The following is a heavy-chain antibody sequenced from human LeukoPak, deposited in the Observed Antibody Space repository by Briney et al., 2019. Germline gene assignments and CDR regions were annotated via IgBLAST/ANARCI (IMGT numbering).Heavy chain of an antibody. CDR2: ISGSGGST. D-gene: IGHD4-17*01. V-gene: IGHV3-23*01. J-gene: IGHJ4*02. CDR3: ARIDYGDYAYFDY. Sequence: GGSLRLSCAASGFTFSSYAMSWVRQAPGKGLEWVSAISGSGGSTYYADSVKGRFTISRDNSKNTLYLQMNSLRAEDTAVYYCARIDYGDYAYFDYWGQGTLVTVSS. CDR1: GFTFSSYA.